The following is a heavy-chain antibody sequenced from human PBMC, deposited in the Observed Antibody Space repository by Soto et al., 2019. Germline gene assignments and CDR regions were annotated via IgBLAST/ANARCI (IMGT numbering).Heavy chain of an antibody. CDR3: AREATRITIFGVVTYDAFDI. Sequence: EVQLVESGGGLVQPGGSLRLSCAASGFTFSSYWMHWVRQAPGKGLVWVSRINSDGSSTSYADSVKGRFTISRDNAKHTLYLQMNSLRAEDTAVYYCAREATRITIFGVVTYDAFDIWGQGTMVTVSS. J-gene: IGHJ3*02. CDR2: INSDGSST. V-gene: IGHV3-74*01. D-gene: IGHD3-3*01. CDR1: GFTFSSYW.